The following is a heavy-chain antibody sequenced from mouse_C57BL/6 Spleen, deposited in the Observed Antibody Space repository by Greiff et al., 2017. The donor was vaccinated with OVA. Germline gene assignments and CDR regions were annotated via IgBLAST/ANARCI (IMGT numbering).Heavy chain of an antibody. CDR1: GYTFTSYW. J-gene: IGHJ3*01. CDR3: ARSCYYVYDGGCAY. CDR2: IYPSDSET. Sequence: QVQLQQSGAELVRPGSSVKLSCKASGYTFTSYWMDWVKQRPGQGLEWIGNIYPSDSETHYNQKFKDKATLTVDKSSSTAYMQLSSLTSEDSAVYYGARSCYYVYDGGCAYWGQGTLVTVSA. V-gene: IGHV1-61*01. D-gene: IGHD2-2*01.